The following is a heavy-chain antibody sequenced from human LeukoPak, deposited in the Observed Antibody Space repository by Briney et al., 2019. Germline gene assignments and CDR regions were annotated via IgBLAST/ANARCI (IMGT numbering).Heavy chain of an antibody. CDR1: GFTFNNYA. V-gene: IGHV3-23*01. CDR2: ISVNPGTT. D-gene: IGHD6-13*01. J-gene: IGHJ4*02. CDR3: AKRVQASAGRNYFDY. Sequence: GGSLRLSCVASGFTFNNYAMSWVRQAPGKGLDWVSAISVNPGTTYYADSVTGRFTISRDNSKNTLYLQMNSLRAEDTAVYYCAKRVQASAGRNYFDYWGQGTLVTVSS.